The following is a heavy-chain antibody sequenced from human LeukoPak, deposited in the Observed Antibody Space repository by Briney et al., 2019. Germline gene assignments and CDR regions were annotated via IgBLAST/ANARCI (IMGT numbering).Heavy chain of an antibody. V-gene: IGHV4-4*07. J-gene: IGHJ5*02. CDR3: ARVNLLGIFGVVIAWFDP. D-gene: IGHD3-3*01. CDR2: IYTSGST. CDR1: GGSISSYY. Sequence: PSETLSLTCTVSGGSISSYYRSWIRQPAGKGLEWIGRIYTSGSTNYNPSLKSRVTMSVDTSKNQFSLKLSSVTAADTAVYYCARVNLLGIFGVVIAWFDPWGQGTLVTVSS.